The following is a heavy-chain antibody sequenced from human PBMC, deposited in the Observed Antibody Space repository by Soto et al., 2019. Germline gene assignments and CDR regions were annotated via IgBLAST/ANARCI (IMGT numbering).Heavy chain of an antibody. CDR1: GFTFSNYD. CDR2: IGTAGDT. V-gene: IGHV3-13*01. Sequence: GGSLRLSCAASGFTFSNYDMHWVRQVTGKGLEWISSIGTAGDTYYAGSVRGRFTISRENAKNSLYLQMNSLRAGDTAVYYCAKWIAVAGTPDSIDQFRDYWGQGTLVTVSS. CDR3: AKWIAVAGTPDSIDQFRDY. D-gene: IGHD6-19*01. J-gene: IGHJ4*02.